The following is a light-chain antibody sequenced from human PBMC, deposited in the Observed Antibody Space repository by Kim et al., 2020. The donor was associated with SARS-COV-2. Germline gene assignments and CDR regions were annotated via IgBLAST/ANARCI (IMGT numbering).Light chain of an antibody. CDR3: QHRTNSPPNT. V-gene: IGKV3-11*01. J-gene: IGKJ2*01. Sequence: EIVLTQSPATLSLSPGDRATLSCRASQSLNTYLAWYQQRPGQAPRLLIYDASNRATGIPARFSGSGSGTDFSLTISSLEPEDFAVYYCQHRTNSPPNTFGQGTKLEI. CDR2: DAS. CDR1: QSLNTY.